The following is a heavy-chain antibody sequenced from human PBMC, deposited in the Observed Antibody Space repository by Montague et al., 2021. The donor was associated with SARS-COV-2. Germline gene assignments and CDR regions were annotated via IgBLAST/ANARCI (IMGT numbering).Heavy chain of an antibody. CDR2: ISYDGSNK. V-gene: IGHV3-30-3*01. J-gene: IGHJ4*02. CDR3: AALGYRSSTSCPL. Sequence: SLRLSCAASGFTFSSYAMHWVRQAPGKGLEWVAVISYDGSNKYYADSVKGRFTISRDNSKNTLYLQMNSLRAEDTAVYYCAALGYRSSTSCPLWGQGTLVTVSS. D-gene: IGHD2-2*01. CDR1: GFTFSSYA.